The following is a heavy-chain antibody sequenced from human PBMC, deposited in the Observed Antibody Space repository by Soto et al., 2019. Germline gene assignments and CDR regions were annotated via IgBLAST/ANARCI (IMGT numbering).Heavy chain of an antibody. CDR3: ARVFLGYCSSTSCYADYYYYGMDV. Sequence: ASVKVSCKASGYTFTSYYMHWVRQAPGQGLEWMGIINPSGGSTSYAQKFQGRVTMTRDTSTSTVYMELSSLRSEDTAVYYCARVFLGYCSSTSCYADYYYYGMDVWXQGTTVTVSS. D-gene: IGHD2-2*01. CDR1: GYTFTSYY. CDR2: INPSGGST. V-gene: IGHV1-46*01. J-gene: IGHJ6*02.